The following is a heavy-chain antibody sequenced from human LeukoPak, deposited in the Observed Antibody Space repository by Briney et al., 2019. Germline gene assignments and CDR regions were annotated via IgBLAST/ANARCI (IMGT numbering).Heavy chain of an antibody. Sequence: GGSLRLSCAASGFTFSSYGMHWVRQAPGKGLEWVSFIRYDGSNKYYADSVKGRFTISRDNSKNTLYLQMNSLRAEDTAVYYCAKDSGPYYYGSGGFDYWGQGTLVTVSS. CDR2: IRYDGSNK. J-gene: IGHJ4*02. CDR3: AKDSGPYYYGSGGFDY. D-gene: IGHD3-10*01. CDR1: GFTFSSYG. V-gene: IGHV3-30*02.